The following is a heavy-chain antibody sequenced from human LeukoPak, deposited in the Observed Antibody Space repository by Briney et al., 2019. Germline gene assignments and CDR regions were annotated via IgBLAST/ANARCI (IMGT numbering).Heavy chain of an antibody. Sequence: GGSLRLSCAASGFTFSSYAMSWVRQAPGKGLEWVSAISGSGGSTYYADSVKGRFTISRDNSKNTLYLQMNSLRAEDTAVYYCAKFSVVPAAIVRYYFDYWGQGTLATVSS. V-gene: IGHV3-23*01. D-gene: IGHD2-2*01. J-gene: IGHJ4*02. CDR3: AKFSVVPAAIVRYYFDY. CDR1: GFTFSSYA. CDR2: ISGSGGST.